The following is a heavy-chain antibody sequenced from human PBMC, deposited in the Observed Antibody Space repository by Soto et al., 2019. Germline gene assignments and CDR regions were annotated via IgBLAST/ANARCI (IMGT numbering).Heavy chain of an antibody. J-gene: IGHJ6*02. Sequence: GGSLRLSCAASGFTFSSYEMNWVRQAPGKGLEWVSYISSSGSTIYYADSVKGRFTISRDNAKNSLYLQMNSLRAEDTAVYYWARERLGYSSGYYSYDLMGFWGQWPTVTVSS. D-gene: IGHD5-18*01. CDR1: GFTFSSYE. CDR2: ISSSGSTI. CDR3: ARERLGYSSGYYSYDLMGF. V-gene: IGHV3-48*03.